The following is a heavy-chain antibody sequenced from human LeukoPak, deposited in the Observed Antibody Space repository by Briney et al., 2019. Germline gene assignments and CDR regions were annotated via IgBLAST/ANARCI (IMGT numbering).Heavy chain of an antibody. Sequence: SQTLSLTCTVSGDSISSGDYYWSWIRQPAGKGLEWIGRISSSGSTNYNPSLKSRVTMSVDTSTNQFSLKLSSVTAADTAVYYCARDYGDYKIDYWGQGTLVTVSS. CDR1: GDSISSGDYY. D-gene: IGHD4-17*01. J-gene: IGHJ4*02. CDR3: ARDYGDYKIDY. V-gene: IGHV4-61*02. CDR2: ISSSGST.